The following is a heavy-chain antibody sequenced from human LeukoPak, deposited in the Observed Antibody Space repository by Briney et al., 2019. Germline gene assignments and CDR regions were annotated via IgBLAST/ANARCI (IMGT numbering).Heavy chain of an antibody. CDR3: VGRVRVWHFDL. J-gene: IGHJ2*01. CDR1: GGSSSGYS. V-gene: IGHV4-34*01. D-gene: IGHD3-3*01. CDR2: INHSGST. Sequence: ASETLSLTCAVYGGSSSGYSWSWIRQPPGKGLEWIGEINHSGSTNYKPSLKSRATISADTSKNQFSLRLTSVTAADTAVYYCVGRVRVWHFDLWGRGTLVTVSS.